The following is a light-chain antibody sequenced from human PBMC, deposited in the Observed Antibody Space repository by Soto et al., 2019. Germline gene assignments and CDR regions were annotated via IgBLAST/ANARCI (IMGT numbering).Light chain of an antibody. CDR1: QSVTSNY. V-gene: IGKV3-20*01. J-gene: IGKJ5*01. CDR2: GAS. CDR3: QQNVSPPIT. Sequence: PGERATLSCRASQSVTSNYLAWYQQKPGQAPRLLIYGASSRATGIPDRFSGSGSGTDFTLTISRLEAEDFAVYYCQQNVSPPITFGQGTRLEIK.